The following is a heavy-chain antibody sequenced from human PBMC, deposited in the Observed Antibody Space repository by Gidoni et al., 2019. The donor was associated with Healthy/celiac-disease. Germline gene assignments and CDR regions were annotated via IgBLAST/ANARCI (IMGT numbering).Heavy chain of an antibody. CDR1: VGSISSSSYY. CDR3: ARDLGRSGSYYRERHSLAFDI. V-gene: IGHV4-39*07. D-gene: IGHD3-10*01. CDR2: IYSSGST. Sequence: QLQLQESGPGLVKPSETLSLTCTVSVGSISSSSYYWGWIRQPPGKGLEWIGSIYSSGSTYYNPSLKSRVTISVDTSKNQFSLKLSSVTAADTAVYYCARDLGRSGSYYRERHSLAFDIWGQGTMVTVSA. J-gene: IGHJ3*02.